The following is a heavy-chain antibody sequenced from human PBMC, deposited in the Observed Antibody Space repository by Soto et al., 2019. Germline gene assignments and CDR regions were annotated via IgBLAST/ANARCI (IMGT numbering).Heavy chain of an antibody. CDR3: ARDRGAAAGTGHWFDP. V-gene: IGHV4-59*01. J-gene: IGHJ5*02. D-gene: IGHD6-13*01. CDR1: GGSISSYY. CDR2: IYYSGST. Sequence: SETLSLTCTVSGGSISSYYWSWIRQPPGKGLEWIGYIYYSGSTNYNPSLKRRVTISVDTSKNQFSLKLSTVTAADMAVYYCARDRGAAAGTGHWFDPWGQGTRVTVSS.